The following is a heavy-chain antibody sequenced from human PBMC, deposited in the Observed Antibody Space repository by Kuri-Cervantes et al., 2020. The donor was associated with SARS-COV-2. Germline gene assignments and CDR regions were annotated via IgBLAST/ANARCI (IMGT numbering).Heavy chain of an antibody. CDR3: SAEKAAAGTGWPYYYYGMDV. D-gene: IGHD6-13*01. CDR1: AFTSTSSA. CDR2: IVVGSGNT. Sequence: SVKVSCKASAFTSTSSAMQWVRQARGQRLEWRGWIVVGSGNTNYAQKFQERVTITRDMSTSTAYMELSSLRSEDTAVYYCSAEKAAAGTGWPYYYYGMDVWGQGPTVTVSS. V-gene: IGHV1-58*02. J-gene: IGHJ6*02.